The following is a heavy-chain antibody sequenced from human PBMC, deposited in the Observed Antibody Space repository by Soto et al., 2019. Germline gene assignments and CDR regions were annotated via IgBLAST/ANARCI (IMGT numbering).Heavy chain of an antibody. V-gene: IGHV1-69*01. CDR2: IIPIIGTS. D-gene: IGHD1-26*01. J-gene: IGHJ4*02. Sequence: QLVQSGAEVKKPGSSGKVSCKASGGTFSSYAISWVRQAPGQGLEWMGGIIPIIGTSNYAQKLQGRVTITADESTSTAYVELSSVRSEDTAVYECAKGGIVGATYFVYWGQGTMVTVSS. CDR3: AKGGIVGATYFVY. CDR1: GGTFSSYA.